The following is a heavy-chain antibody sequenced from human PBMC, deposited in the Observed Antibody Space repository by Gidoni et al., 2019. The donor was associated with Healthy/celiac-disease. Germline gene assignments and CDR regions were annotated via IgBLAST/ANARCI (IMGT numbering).Heavy chain of an antibody. CDR1: GYSFTSYW. J-gene: IGHJ3*02. D-gene: IGHD1-26*01. CDR3: ASHIQKNGIVGADDAFDI. V-gene: IGHV5-51*01. Sequence: EVQLVQSGAEVKKPGESLKISCKGSGYSFTSYWIGWVRQMPGKGLEWMGIIYPGDSDTRYSPSFQGQVTISADKSISTAYLQWSSLKASDTAMYYCASHIQKNGIVGADDAFDIWGQGTMVTVSS. CDR2: IYPGDSDT.